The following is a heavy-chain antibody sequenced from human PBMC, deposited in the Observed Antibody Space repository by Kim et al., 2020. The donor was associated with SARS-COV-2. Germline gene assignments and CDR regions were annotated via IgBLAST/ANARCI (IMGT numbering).Heavy chain of an antibody. J-gene: IGHJ4*02. D-gene: IGHD4-17*01. Sequence: YHPYLQSRVTISRDTSKNHVSLKLSSVTAADTAVYYCARTGYGDYDFPDYWGQGTLVTVSS. V-gene: IGHV4-30-2*04. CDR3: ARTGYGDYDFPDY.